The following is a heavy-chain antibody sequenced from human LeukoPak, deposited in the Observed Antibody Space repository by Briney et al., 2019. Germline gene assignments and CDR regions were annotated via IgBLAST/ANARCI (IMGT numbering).Heavy chain of an antibody. CDR3: AKVTLPDYPYYFDY. J-gene: IGHJ4*02. Sequence: GGSLRLSCAASGFTFSDYYMSWIRQAPGKGLEWVSYISSSGSTIYYADSVRGRLTISRDNAKNSLYLQMNSLRAEDTAVYYCAKVTLPDYPYYFDYWGQGTLVTVYS. V-gene: IGHV3-11*01. CDR1: GFTFSDYY. CDR2: ISSSGSTI. D-gene: IGHD5-12*01.